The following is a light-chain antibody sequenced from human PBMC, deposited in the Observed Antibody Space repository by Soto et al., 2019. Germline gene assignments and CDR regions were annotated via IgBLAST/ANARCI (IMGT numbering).Light chain of an antibody. Sequence: GEDVGGCRIASQTVSSSSLTWCQQKPGQAPGLLIYGASTRATAIPARFSGSGSGTDFTLTVSSLQPEDFAVYSGQQEYILLTFGG. CDR1: QTVSSSS. V-gene: IGKV3D-7*01. CDR2: GAS. J-gene: IGKJ4*01. CDR3: QQEYILLT.